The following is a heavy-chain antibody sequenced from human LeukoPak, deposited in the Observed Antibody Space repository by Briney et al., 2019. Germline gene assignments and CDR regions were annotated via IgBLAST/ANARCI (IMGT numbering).Heavy chain of an antibody. CDR2: ISYDGSNK. CDR1: GFTFSSYA. CDR3: AGGGHEVGATID. J-gene: IGHJ4*02. V-gene: IGHV3-30*01. D-gene: IGHD1-26*01. Sequence: GGSLRLSCAASGFTFSSYAMHWVRQAPGKGLEWVAVISYDGSNKYYADSVKGRFTISRDNSKNTLYLQMNSLRAEDTAVYYWAGGGHEVGATIDWGQGTLVTVSS.